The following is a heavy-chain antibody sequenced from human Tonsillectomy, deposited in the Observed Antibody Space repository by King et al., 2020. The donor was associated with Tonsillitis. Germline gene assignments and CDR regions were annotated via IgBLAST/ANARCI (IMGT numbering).Heavy chain of an antibody. D-gene: IGHD3-10*01. CDR2: ISGSGGST. J-gene: IGHJ6*02. V-gene: IGHV3-23*04. Sequence: VQLVESGGGLVQPGGSLRLSCAASGFTFSSYAMSWVRQAPGKGLEWVSAISGSGGSTYYADSVKGRFTISRDNSKNTLYLQVNSLRAEDTAVYYCAKFITMVRGVIRGGMDVWGQGTTVTVSS. CDR1: GFTFSSYA. CDR3: AKFITMVRGVIRGGMDV.